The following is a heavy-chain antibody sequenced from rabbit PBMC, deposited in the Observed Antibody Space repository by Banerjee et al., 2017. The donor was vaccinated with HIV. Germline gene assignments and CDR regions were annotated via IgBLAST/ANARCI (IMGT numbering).Heavy chain of an antibody. J-gene: IGHJ4*01. CDR1: GFSFNNKYV. CDR2: INTSSYNT. V-gene: IGHV1S45*01. D-gene: IGHD2-1*01. CDR3: ARGVTMTMVTFDF. Sequence: QEQLEESGGDLVKPEGSLTLTCTASGFSFNNKYVMCWVRQAPGKGLEWIACINTSSYNTVYANWAKGRFTISKTSSTTVTLQMTSLTAADTATYFCARGVTMTMVTFDFWGPGTLVTVS.